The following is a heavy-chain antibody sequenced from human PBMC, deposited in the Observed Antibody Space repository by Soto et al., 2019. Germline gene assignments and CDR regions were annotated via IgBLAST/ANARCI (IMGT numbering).Heavy chain of an antibody. V-gene: IGHV3-9*01. D-gene: IGHD2-21*01. Sequence: EVQLVESGGGLVQPGRSLRLSCVASGFTFDDYAMHWVRQAPGKGLEWVSGISWNSGNVGYADSVKGRFTISRDIAKNTLYLRMNSLSPEDTALHYCSKGQCGLVREHWFDEWGQGNLVPVCS. CDR3: SKGQCGLVREHWFDE. CDR2: ISWNSGNV. CDR1: GFTFDDYA. J-gene: IGHJ5*02.